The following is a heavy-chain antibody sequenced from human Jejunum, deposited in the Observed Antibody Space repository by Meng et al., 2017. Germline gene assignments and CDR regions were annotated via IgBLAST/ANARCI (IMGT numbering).Heavy chain of an antibody. V-gene: IGHV4-34*01. CDR1: GGSRNAYI. Sequence: QGPGPEWGAGLSKASVTLSPTCAGYGGSRNAYIWSWLRQAPGKGRERIGETNHRGSTTYGPALKSRVTISADSSKNQFSLSLRSVTAADTDVSYCAREGGYSYGTMQWGQGTLVTVSS. CDR2: TNHRGST. CDR3: AREGGYSYGTMQ. J-gene: IGHJ4*02. D-gene: IGHD5-18*01.